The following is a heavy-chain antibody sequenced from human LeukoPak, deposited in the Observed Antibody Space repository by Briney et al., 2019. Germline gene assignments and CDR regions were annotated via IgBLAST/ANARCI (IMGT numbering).Heavy chain of an antibody. CDR1: GFTFSSYS. J-gene: IGHJ4*02. V-gene: IGHV3-21*01. CDR2: ISSSGSYI. Sequence: GGSLRLSCAASGFTFSSYSVNWVRQAPGKGLAWVSSISSSGSYIYYADSVKGRFTFSRDNAKNSLYLQMNSLRAEDTAVYYCARDLVQLWSKDYWGQGTLVTVSS. CDR3: ARDLVQLWSKDY. D-gene: IGHD5-18*01.